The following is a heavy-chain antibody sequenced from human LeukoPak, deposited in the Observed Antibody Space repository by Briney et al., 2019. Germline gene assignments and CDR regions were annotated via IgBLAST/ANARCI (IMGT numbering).Heavy chain of an antibody. V-gene: IGHV3-74*01. J-gene: IGHJ4*02. CDR2: IDNDGSST. Sequence: GGSLRLSCAASGFTFSYNWMHWVRQAPGKGLVWVSRIDNDGSSTNYADSVKGRFTISRDNAKNTLYLQMNSLRAEDTAVYYCARVWAWGSGNYFDNWGQGTLVTVSS. CDR3: ARVWAWGSGNYFDN. D-gene: IGHD7-27*01. CDR1: GFTFSYNW.